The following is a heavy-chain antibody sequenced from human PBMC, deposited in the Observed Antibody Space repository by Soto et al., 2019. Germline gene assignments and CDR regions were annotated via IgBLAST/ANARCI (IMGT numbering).Heavy chain of an antibody. V-gene: IGHV3-11*01. D-gene: IGHD4-4*01. J-gene: IGHJ4*02. CDR3: ARDMTTVTTSPVRY. CDR1: GFTFSDYY. CDR2: ISSSGSTI. Sequence: PGGSLRLSCAASGFTFSDYYMSWIRQAPGKGLEWVSYISSSGSTIYYADSVKGRFTISRDNAKNSLYLQMNSLRAEDTAVYYCARDMTTVTTSPVRYWGQGTLVTVSS.